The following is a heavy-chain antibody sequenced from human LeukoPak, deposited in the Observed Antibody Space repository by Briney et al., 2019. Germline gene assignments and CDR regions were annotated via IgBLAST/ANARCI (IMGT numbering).Heavy chain of an antibody. V-gene: IGHV3-23*01. D-gene: IGHD2/OR15-2a*01. Sequence: GGSLRLSCAASGFTFSSYTMYWVRQAPGKGLEWVSAVGTGDDTYYADSVKGRFTISRDDSKNTLYLQMNSLRAEDTALYYCAKALLTSTYYFDFWGQGTLVTVSS. J-gene: IGHJ4*02. CDR1: GFTFSSYT. CDR2: VGTGDDT. CDR3: AKALLTSTYYFDF.